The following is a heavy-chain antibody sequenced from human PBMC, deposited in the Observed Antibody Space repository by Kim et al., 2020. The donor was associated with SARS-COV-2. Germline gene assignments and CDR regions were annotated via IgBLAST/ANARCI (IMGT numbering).Heavy chain of an antibody. CDR3: ARDDFWSGYFGDY. Sequence: YADAVKGRFTIYRENYKNTQYLEMNSLRDEEKAVYYCARDDFWSGYFGDYWGQGTLVTVSS. V-gene: IGHV3-33*01. J-gene: IGHJ4*02. D-gene: IGHD3-3*01.